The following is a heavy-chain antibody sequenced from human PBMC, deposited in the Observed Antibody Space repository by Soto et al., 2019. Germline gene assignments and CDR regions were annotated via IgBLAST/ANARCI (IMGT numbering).Heavy chain of an antibody. Sequence: QLQLQESGPGLVKPSETLSLTCALSGGSISSGSHHWGWIRQPPGKGLEWIGTIYYNGNTYYNPSLKTRVTSYVDMSTNQFYLKLPTVSATDTAVYYWARCPSHYDPNCFAAWGQGTLVTVSS. D-gene: IGHD4-4*01. CDR2: IYYNGNT. J-gene: IGHJ5*02. CDR1: GGSISSGSHH. CDR3: ARCPSHYDPNCFAA. V-gene: IGHV4-39*01.